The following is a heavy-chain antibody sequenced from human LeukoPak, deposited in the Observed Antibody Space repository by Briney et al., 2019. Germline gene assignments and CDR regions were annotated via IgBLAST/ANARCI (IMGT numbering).Heavy chain of an antibody. J-gene: IGHJ6*03. CDR1: GFTFSSYE. CDR3: AREVIRGGSYYYYYMDV. Sequence: GGSLRLSCAASGFTFSSYEMNWVRHAPGKGLEWVSYISSSGSTIYYADSVKGRFTISRDNAKNSLYLQMNSLRAEDTAVYYCAREVIRGGSYYYYYMDVWGKGTTVTVSS. CDR2: ISSSGSTI. V-gene: IGHV3-48*03. D-gene: IGHD1-26*01.